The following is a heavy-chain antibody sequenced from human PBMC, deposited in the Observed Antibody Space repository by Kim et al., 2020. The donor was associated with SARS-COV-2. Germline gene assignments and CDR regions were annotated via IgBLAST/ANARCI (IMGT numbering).Heavy chain of an antibody. CDR1: GFTFSSYA. V-gene: IGHV3-30*04. D-gene: IGHD3-10*01. J-gene: IGHJ6*01. CDR3: ASGGSPLLWFGELLHYY. Sequence: GGSLRLSCAASGFTFSSYAMHWVRQAPGKGLEWVAVISYDGSNKYYADSVKGRFTISRDNSKNTLYLQMNSLRAEDTAVYYCASGGSPLLWFGELLHYY. CDR2: ISYDGSNK.